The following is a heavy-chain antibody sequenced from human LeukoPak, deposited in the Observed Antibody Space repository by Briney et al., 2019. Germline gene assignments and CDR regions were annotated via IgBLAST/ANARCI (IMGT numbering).Heavy chain of an antibody. CDR2: ISSSSSYI. V-gene: IGHV3-21*01. J-gene: IGHJ4*02. CDR1: GFTFSSYS. Sequence: PGGSLRLSCAASGFTFSSYSMNWVRQAPGKGLEWVSSISSSSSYIYYADSVKGRFTISRDNAKNSLYLQMNSLRAEDTAVYYCARSSYCGGDCYRSRFDYWGQGTLVTVSS. D-gene: IGHD2-21*02. CDR3: ARSSYCGGDCYRSRFDY.